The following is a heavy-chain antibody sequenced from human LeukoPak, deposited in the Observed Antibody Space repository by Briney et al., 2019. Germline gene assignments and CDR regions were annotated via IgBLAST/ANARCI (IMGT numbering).Heavy chain of an antibody. D-gene: IGHD3-22*01. J-gene: IGHJ4*02. CDR2: ISSSSSTI. Sequence: GGSLRLSCAASGFTFSSYEMNWVRQAPGKGLEWVSYISSSSSTIYYADSVKGRFTISRDNAKNSLYLQMDSLTAEDTAVYYCARVLHKRNYDSSDYYGYWGQGTLVTVSS. CDR1: GFTFSSYE. CDR3: ARVLHKRNYDSSDYYGY. V-gene: IGHV3-48*01.